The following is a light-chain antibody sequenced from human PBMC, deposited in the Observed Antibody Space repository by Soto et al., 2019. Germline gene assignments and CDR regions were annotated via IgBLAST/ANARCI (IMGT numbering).Light chain of an antibody. CDR1: QSVNRY. CDR3: QQSDTTPWA. J-gene: IGKJ1*01. V-gene: IGKV1-39*01. Sequence: DIQMTQSPSSLSASVVDRVTITCRTSQSVNRYLNWYQQKPGKAPKLLISSASTLQGGVPSRFSGSGSGTDFTLTISGLQPDDFATYFCQQSDTTPWAFGQGTKVEI. CDR2: SAS.